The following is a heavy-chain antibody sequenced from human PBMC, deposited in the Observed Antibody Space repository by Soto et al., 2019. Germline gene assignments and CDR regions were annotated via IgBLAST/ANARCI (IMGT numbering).Heavy chain of an antibody. Sequence: EVQLLESGGGLVQPGGSLRLSCAAPGFTFSNYAMNWVRQAPGKGLEWVSDISGSGGSTYYADSVKGRFTISRDNSKNTLYLQMNSLRGEDTTVYYFARRSSGWYFDYWCQGTLVTVSS. V-gene: IGHV3-23*01. D-gene: IGHD6-19*01. CDR3: ARRSSGWYFDY. CDR2: ISGSGGST. CDR1: GFTFSNYA. J-gene: IGHJ4*02.